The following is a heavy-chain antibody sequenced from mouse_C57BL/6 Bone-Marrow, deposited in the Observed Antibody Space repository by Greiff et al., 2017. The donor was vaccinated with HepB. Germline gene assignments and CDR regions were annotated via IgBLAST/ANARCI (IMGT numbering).Heavy chain of an antibody. CDR1: GYTFTSYW. D-gene: IGHD2-4*01. V-gene: IGHV1-69*01. CDR2: IDPSDSYT. J-gene: IGHJ2*01. CDR3: ARVGRNYDYDIKVYFDY. Sequence: QVQLQQPGAELVMPGASVKLSCKASGYTFTSYWMHWVKQRPGQGLEWIGEIDPSDSYTNYNQKFKGKSTLTVDKSSSTAYMQLSSLTSEDSAVYYCARVGRNYDYDIKVYFDYGGQGTILTVSS.